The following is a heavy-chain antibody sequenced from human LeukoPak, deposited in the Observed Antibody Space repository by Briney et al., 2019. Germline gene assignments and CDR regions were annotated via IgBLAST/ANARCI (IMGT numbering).Heavy chain of an antibody. CDR1: GFTFSTYW. J-gene: IGHJ3*02. CDR2: IKQDGSEK. CDR3: AKDRTAAAGLDAFDI. D-gene: IGHD6-13*01. V-gene: IGHV3-7*01. Sequence: SGGSLRLSCAASGFTFSTYWMNWVRQAPGKGLEWVASIKQDGSEKYYVDSVKGRFTISRDNAKNSLYLQMNSLRAEDTAVYYCAKDRTAAAGLDAFDIWGQGTMVTVSS.